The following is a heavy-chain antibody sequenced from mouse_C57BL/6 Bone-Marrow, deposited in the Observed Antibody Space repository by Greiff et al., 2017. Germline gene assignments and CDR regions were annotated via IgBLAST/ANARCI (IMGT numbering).Heavy chain of an antibody. CDR2: IYPSDSET. V-gene: IGHV1-61*01. J-gene: IGHJ4*01. CDR3: AREFRARDY. CDR1: GYNFNSYW. Sequence: QVQLKQPGAELVRPGSSVKLSCKASGYNFNSYWMDWVKQRPGQGLEWIGNIYPSDSETQYNQKFKDKATLTVDKSSSTAYMQLSSLTSEDSAVYYCAREFRARDYWGQGTSVTVSS.